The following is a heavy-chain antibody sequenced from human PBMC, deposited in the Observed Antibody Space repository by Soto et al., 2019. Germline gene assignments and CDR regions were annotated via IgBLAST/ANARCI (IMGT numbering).Heavy chain of an antibody. CDR3: ARDLQADY. Sequence: GASVKVSCKASVYTFTSYAMHWVRQAPGQRLEWMGWINAGNGSTKYSQKFQGRVTITRDTSASTAYMELSSLRSEDTAVYYCARDLQADYWGQGTLVTVSS. J-gene: IGHJ4*02. CDR2: INAGNGST. CDR1: VYTFTSYA. V-gene: IGHV1-3*01.